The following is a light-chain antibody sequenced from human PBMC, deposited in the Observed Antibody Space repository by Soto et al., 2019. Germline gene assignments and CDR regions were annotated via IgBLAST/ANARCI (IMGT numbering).Light chain of an antibody. V-gene: IGLV1-40*01. J-gene: IGLJ1*01. CDR2: GNS. CDR3: QSYDSSLSGYV. CDR1: SSNIGAGYD. Sequence: QSVLTQPHSVSGAPGQRVTISCTGSSSNIGAGYDVHWYQQLPGTAPKLLIYGNSNRPSGVPDRFSASKSGTSASLASTGLQAEDEADYYCQSYDSSLSGYVFGTGTKLTVL.